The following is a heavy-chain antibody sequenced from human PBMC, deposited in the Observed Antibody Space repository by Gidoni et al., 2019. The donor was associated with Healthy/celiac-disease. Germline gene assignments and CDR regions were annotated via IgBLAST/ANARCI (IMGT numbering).Heavy chain of an antibody. V-gene: IGHV4-39*01. CDR3: ARHPELWPYFDY. Sequence: QLQLHESGPGLVKPSETLSLTCTVSGGSISSSSYYWGWIRQPPGKGLEWIGSIYYSGSTYYNPSLKSRVTISVDTSKNQFSLKLSSVTAADTAVYYCARHPELWPYFDYWGQGTLVTVSS. CDR2: IYYSGST. D-gene: IGHD3-16*01. CDR1: GGSISSSSYY. J-gene: IGHJ4*02.